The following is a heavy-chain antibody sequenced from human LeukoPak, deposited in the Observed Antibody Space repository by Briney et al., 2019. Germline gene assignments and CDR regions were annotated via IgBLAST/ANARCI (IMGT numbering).Heavy chain of an antibody. CDR3: ARDHGSQDSGAWYVFDY. CDR1: GFTFNHYA. Sequence: GGSLRLSCAACGFTFNHYAMSWVRQAPGKGLEWVSGINHLSHTFYADSVKGRFTISRDNSQNTLFLQMNSLRADDTAEYFCARDHGSQDSGAWYVFDYWGRGTLVTVSS. J-gene: IGHJ4*02. D-gene: IGHD6-19*01. CDR2: INHLSHT. V-gene: IGHV3-23*03.